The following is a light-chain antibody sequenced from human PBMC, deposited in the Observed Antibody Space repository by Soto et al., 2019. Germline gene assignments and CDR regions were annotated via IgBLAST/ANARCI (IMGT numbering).Light chain of an antibody. CDR1: SSDVGGYNY. CDR2: EVS. CDR3: SSYTSSSTRV. V-gene: IGLV2-14*01. Sequence: QSALTQPASVSGSPGQSITISCTGTSSDVGGYNYVSWYQQHPGKAPKLMIYEVSNRPSGVSNRFSGSKSGNTASLTISRPQAEDDAAYSCSSYTSSSTRVFRGGTKLTVL. J-gene: IGLJ3*02.